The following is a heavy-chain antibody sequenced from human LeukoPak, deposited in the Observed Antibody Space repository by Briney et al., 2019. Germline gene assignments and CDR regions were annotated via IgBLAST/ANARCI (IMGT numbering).Heavy chain of an antibody. CDR1: GFTFGDYA. Sequence: GGSLRLSCTASGFTFGDYAMSWVRQAPGKGLEWVGFIRSKAYGGTTEYAASVKGRFTISRDDSKSIAYLQMNSLKTEDTAVYYCTSSGEWGIQLWFDYWGQGTLVTVSS. CDR3: TSSGEWGIQLWFDY. CDR2: IRSKAYGGTT. J-gene: IGHJ4*02. D-gene: IGHD5-18*01. V-gene: IGHV3-49*04.